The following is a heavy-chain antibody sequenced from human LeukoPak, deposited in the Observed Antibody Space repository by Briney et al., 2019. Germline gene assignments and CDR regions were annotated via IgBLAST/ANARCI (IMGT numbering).Heavy chain of an antibody. D-gene: IGHD6-13*01. J-gene: IGHJ4*02. V-gene: IGHV1-69*05. CDR3: AKGGAAAGRYYFDS. Sequence: SVKVSCKASGGTFSSYAISWVRQAPGQGLEWMGGIIPIFGTANYAQKLQGRVTMTTDTSTSTAYMELRSLRSDDTAVYYCAKGGAAAGRYYFDSWGQGTLVTVSS. CDR1: GGTFSSYA. CDR2: IIPIFGTA.